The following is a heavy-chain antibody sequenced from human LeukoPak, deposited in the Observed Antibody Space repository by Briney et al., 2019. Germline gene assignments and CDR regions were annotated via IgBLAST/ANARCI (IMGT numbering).Heavy chain of an antibody. CDR1: GGSISGGSYY. J-gene: IGHJ3*02. V-gene: IGHV4-39*01. D-gene: IGHD6-19*01. CDR3: ARHKYSSGWPPEGAFDI. CDR2: IYYSGST. Sequence: SETLSLTCTVSGGSISGGSYYWSWIRQPAGKGLEWIGYIYYSGSTYYNPSLKSRVTISVDTSKNQFSLKLSSVTAADTAVYYCARHKYSSGWPPEGAFDIWGQGTMVTVSS.